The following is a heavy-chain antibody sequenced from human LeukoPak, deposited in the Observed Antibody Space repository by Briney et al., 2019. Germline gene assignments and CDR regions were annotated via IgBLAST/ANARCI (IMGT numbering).Heavy chain of an antibody. CDR1: GFTFSSYA. D-gene: IGHD5-18*01. CDR3: VKAMATYGYRVPFDY. J-gene: IGHJ4*02. CDR2: ISSDGVTT. V-gene: IGHV3-64D*09. Sequence: GGSLRLSCSASGFTFSSYAMHWVRQAPGKGLEYVSAISSDGVTTYYADSVKGRFTISRDNSKNTLYLQMSSLRAEDTAVYYCVKAMATYGYRVPFDYWDQGTLVTVSS.